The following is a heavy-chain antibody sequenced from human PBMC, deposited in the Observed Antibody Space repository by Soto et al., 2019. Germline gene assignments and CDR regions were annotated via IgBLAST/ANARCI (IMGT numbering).Heavy chain of an antibody. Sequence: EVQLMESGGGLVQPGGSLRLSCAASGLAFNNYWMHWVRQAPGKGLVWVSRINNDGSSISYADSVKGRFTISRDSAKNTLYLQMNSLRVEDTAVYYCAAVKYYYMDVWGKGTTVTVSS. CDR3: AAVKYYYMDV. V-gene: IGHV3-74*01. CDR1: GLAFNNYW. D-gene: IGHD6-19*01. J-gene: IGHJ6*03. CDR2: INNDGSSI.